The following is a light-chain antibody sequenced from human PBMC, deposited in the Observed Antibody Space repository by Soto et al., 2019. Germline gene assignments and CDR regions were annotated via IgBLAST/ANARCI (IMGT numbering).Light chain of an antibody. CDR1: QYISSW. V-gene: IGKV1-5*03. CDR2: KAS. Sequence: DIQMTQSPSTLSASVGDRVTITCRASQYISSWLAWSQQKAGKAPKLLIYKASSLESGVPSRFSGSGSGTEFTLTISSLQPDEFATYYCQQYNTYSRTFGQGTKVEIK. J-gene: IGKJ1*01. CDR3: QQYNTYSRT.